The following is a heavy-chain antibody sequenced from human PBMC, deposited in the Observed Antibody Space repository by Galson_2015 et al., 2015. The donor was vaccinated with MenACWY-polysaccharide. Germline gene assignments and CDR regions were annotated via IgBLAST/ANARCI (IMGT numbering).Heavy chain of an antibody. V-gene: IGHV3-7*01. CDR1: GLTFGSYW. Sequence: SLRLSCAAPGLTFGSYWMSWVRQAPGKGLEWVANIKQDGSEKYYVDSVKGRFTISRDNAKNSLYLQMNSLRAEDTAVYYCAREYPRMVRGVIIDALDIWGQGTMVTVSS. J-gene: IGHJ3*02. D-gene: IGHD3-10*01. CDR3: AREYPRMVRGVIIDALDI. CDR2: IKQDGSEK.